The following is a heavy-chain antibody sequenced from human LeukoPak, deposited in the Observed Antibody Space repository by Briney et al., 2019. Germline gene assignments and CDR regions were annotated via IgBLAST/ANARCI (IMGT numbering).Heavy chain of an antibody. CDR1: GYTFTGYY. CDR3: ARGPDYDFWSAFQTNMDV. CDR2: INPNSGGT. D-gene: IGHD3-3*01. J-gene: IGHJ6*03. V-gene: IGHV1-2*06. Sequence: ASVKVSCKASGYTFTGYYMHWVRQAPGQGLEWMGRINPNSGGTNYAQKFQGRVTMTRDTSISTAYMELSRLRSDDTAVYYCARGPDYDFWSAFQTNMDVWGKGTTVTVSS.